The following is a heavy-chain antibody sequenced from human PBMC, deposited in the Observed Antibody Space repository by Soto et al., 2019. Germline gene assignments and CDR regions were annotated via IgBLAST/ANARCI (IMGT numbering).Heavy chain of an antibody. D-gene: IGHD3-22*01. CDR3: AHVSDYYHSSGYYYLDY. CDR2: ISGSGSTI. Sequence: GGSVTLSRAASGFSFSSYAVSWVRQARWKWPEWISAISGSGSTIYYADSVKGRFTISRDNSKNTLYLQMSSLRAENTAVYYSAHVSDYYHSSGYYYLDYCGQGTRVTVSP. J-gene: IGHJ4*02. V-gene: IGHV3-23*01. CDR1: GFSFSSYA.